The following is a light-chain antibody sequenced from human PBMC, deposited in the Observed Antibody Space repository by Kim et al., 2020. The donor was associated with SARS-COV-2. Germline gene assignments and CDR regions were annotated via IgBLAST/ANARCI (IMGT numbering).Light chain of an antibody. V-gene: IGLV2-11*01. CDR1: SSDVGGYNF. CDR3: CSYAGSYTLV. Sequence: QSALTQPRSVSGSPGQSVTISCTGTSSDVGGYNFVSWYQQHPGKAPKLMIYDVNKLPSGVPDRFSGSKSGNTASLTISGLQAEDEADYYCCSYAGSYTLVFGGGTKLTVL. J-gene: IGLJ2*01. CDR2: DVN.